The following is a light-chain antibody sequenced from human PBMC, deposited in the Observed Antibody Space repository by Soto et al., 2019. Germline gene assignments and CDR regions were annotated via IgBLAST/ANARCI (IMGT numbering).Light chain of an antibody. J-gene: IGKJ1*01. CDR3: KQYGSSSRT. Sequence: EVVLTQSPDTLSLPPGERATLSCRASQSISSYLAWYQQKPGQAPRLLIYDASSRATGIPARFSGSGSGTDFTLTIRSLEPEDFAVYYCKQYGSSSRTFGQGTKVDIK. CDR2: DAS. V-gene: IGKV3-11*01. CDR1: QSISSY.